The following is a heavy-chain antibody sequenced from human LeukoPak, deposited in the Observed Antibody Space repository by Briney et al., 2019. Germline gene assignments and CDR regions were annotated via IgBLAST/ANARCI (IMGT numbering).Heavy chain of an antibody. CDR1: RFTFSSYS. CDR3: ANMNGGYSSGRYGGRLDF. V-gene: IGHV3-21*01. Sequence: GGSLRLSCAAARFTFSSYSMKWVRQAPGRGLLGVSSISSSGGYIYHADSVKGRFTISRDNAKNSLYLQMNSLRAEDTAVYYCANMNGGYSSGRYGGRLDFWGQGTLVTVSS. CDR2: ISSSGGYI. J-gene: IGHJ4*02. D-gene: IGHD6-19*01.